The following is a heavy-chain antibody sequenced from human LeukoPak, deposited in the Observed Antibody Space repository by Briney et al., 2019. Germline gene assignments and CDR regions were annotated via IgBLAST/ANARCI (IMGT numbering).Heavy chain of an antibody. V-gene: IGHV1-2*02. CDR2: INPNSGGA. D-gene: IGHD3-10*01. CDR3: ALEAYYYGSGSFYYGMDV. Sequence: ASVKVSCKASGYTFTGYYMHWVRQAPGQGLEWMGWINPNSGGANYAQKFQGRFTMTRDTSISTAYMELSRLRSDDTAVYYCALEAYYYGSGSFYYGMDVWGQGTTVTVSS. J-gene: IGHJ6*02. CDR1: GYTFTGYY.